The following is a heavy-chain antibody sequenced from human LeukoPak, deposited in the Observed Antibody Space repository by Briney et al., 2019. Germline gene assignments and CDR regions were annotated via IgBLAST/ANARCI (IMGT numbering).Heavy chain of an antibody. CDR1: GFTVSSNY. J-gene: IGHJ4*02. CDR3: AREKALLWFGESAGYFDY. CDR2: IYSGGST. D-gene: IGHD3-10*01. Sequence: QPGGSLRLSCAASGFTVSSNYMSWVRQAPGKGLEWVSVIYSGGSTYYADSVKGRFTISRDNSKNTLYLQMNSLRAEDTAVYYCAREKALLWFGESAGYFDYWGQGTLVTVSS. V-gene: IGHV3-53*05.